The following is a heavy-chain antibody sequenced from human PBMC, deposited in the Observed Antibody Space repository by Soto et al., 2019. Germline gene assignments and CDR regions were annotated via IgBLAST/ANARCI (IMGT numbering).Heavy chain of an antibody. CDR1: GFSLSTSGVG. D-gene: IGHD6-13*01. J-gene: IGHJ5*02. V-gene: IGHV2-5*02. CDR2: IYWDDDK. Sequence: QITLKESGPTLVKPTQTLTLTCTFSGFSLSTSGVGVGWIRQPPGKALEWLALIYWDDDKRYSPSLKSRLTITKDTSKNQVVLTMTDMDPVDTATYYCAHRRRSSWYGFDWFDPWGQGTLVTVSS. CDR3: AHRRRSSWYGFDWFDP.